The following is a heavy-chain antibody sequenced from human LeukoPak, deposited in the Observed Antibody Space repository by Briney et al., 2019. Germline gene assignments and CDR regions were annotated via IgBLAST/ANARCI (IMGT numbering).Heavy chain of an antibody. CDR3: AREGITTDAFDI. Sequence: GGSLRLSCAASGFTFSNYWIYWVRQVPGKGLVWVSRISPDGKDTSHADSVKGRFTISRDNAKNTLYLQMNSLRAEDTAVYYCAREGITTDAFDIWGQGTMVTVSS. V-gene: IGHV3-74*01. D-gene: IGHD3-22*01. CDR2: ISPDGKDT. J-gene: IGHJ3*02. CDR1: GFTFSNYW.